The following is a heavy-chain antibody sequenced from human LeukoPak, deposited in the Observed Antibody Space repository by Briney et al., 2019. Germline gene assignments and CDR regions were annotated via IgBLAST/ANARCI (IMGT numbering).Heavy chain of an antibody. J-gene: IGHJ4*02. CDR3: ARQIASAGTAGFDF. V-gene: IGHV4-4*07. CDR1: GGSISSYY. D-gene: IGHD6-13*01. Sequence: SEALSLTCTVSGGSISSYYWSWIRQPAGKGLEWIGRIYSTGSTNYNPSLKSRVTMSVDTSKNQFSLRLRSVTAADTAVYYCARQIASAGTAGFDFWGQGALVTVSS. CDR2: IYSTGST.